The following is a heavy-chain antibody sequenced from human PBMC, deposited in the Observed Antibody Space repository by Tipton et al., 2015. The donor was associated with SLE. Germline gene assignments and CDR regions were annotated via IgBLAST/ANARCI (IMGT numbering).Heavy chain of an antibody. V-gene: IGHV3-49*03. CDR2: IRSKDYGGTP. CDR1: GFTFGDFG. CDR3: SRRDGWATEFDY. D-gene: IGHD5-24*01. J-gene: IGHJ4*02. Sequence: PLRLSCSASGFTFGDFGMSWFRQAPGKGLEWVAFIRSKDYGGTPEYAASVRGRFIISRDDSKSIAYLQMNSLKTDDTAVYFCSRRDGWATEFDYWGQGTQVTVSS.